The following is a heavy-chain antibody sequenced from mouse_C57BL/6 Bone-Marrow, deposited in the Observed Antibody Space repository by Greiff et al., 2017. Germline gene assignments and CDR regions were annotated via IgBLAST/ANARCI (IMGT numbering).Heavy chain of an antibody. V-gene: IGHV14-1*01. CDR1: GFNIKDYY. J-gene: IGHJ4*01. CDR3: TTGDYYGSSKYYYAMDY. D-gene: IGHD1-1*01. CDR2: IDPEDGDT. Sequence: EVQLQQSGAELVRPGASVKLSCTASGFNIKDYYMHWVKQRPEQGLEWIGRIDPEDGDTEYAPKFQGKATMTADTSSNTAYLQLSSRTSEDTAVYYCTTGDYYGSSKYYYAMDYWGQGTSVTVSS.